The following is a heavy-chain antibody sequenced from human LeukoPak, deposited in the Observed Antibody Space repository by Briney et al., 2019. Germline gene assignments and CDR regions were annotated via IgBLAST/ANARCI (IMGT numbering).Heavy chain of an antibody. V-gene: IGHV3-33*08. D-gene: IGHD4-17*01. CDR1: GFTFSSYG. Sequence: GGSLRLSCAASGFTFSSYGMHWVRQAPGKGLEGVAVIWYDGSNKYYADSVKGRFTISRDNSKNTLYLQMNSLRAEDTAVYYCARERDYGDYGESLDYWGQGTLVTVSS. CDR3: ARERDYGDYGESLDY. CDR2: IWYDGSNK. J-gene: IGHJ4*02.